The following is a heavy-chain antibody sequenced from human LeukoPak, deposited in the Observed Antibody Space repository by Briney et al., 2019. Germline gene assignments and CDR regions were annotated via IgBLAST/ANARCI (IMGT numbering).Heavy chain of an antibody. Sequence: GGSLRLSCAASGFTVSNNYMSWVRQSPGKGLEWVSVIYTDGSTYYADSVKGRFTISRDNSKNTVYLQMNSLRAEDTAVYYCARTPGIAVADTGYFDYWGQGTLVTVSS. V-gene: IGHV3-53*01. D-gene: IGHD6-19*01. CDR3: ARTPGIAVADTGYFDY. J-gene: IGHJ4*02. CDR2: IYTDGST. CDR1: GFTVSNNY.